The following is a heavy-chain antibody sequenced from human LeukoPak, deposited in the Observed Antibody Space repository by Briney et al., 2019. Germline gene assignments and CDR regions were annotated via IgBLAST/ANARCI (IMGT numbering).Heavy chain of an antibody. CDR3: ATRLTSGWNGFDD. CDR2: IRQDGSEK. D-gene: IGHD6-19*01. Sequence: GGSLRLSCAASGFTFISYWMTWARQAPGKGLEWVASIRQDGSEKYYVDSVKGRFTISRDNAKNSLFLQMSSLRAEDTAVYYCATRLTSGWNGFDDWGQGTLVTVSS. V-gene: IGHV3-7*03. CDR1: GFTFISYW. J-gene: IGHJ4*02.